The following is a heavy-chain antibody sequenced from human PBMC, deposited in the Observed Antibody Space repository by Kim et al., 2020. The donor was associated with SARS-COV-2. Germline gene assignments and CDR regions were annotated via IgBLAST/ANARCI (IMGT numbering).Heavy chain of an antibody. Sequence: GAANYDQTFQGRVTITADKSTSTVYMELSSLRSDDTAVYYCARDEVDTFDYWGQGTLVTVSS. D-gene: IGHD1-26*01. CDR3: ARDEVDTFDY. J-gene: IGHJ4*02. CDR2: GAA. V-gene: IGHV1-69*06.